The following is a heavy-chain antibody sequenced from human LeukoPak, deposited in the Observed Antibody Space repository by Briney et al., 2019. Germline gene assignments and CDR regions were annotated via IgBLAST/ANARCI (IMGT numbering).Heavy chain of an antibody. CDR2: ITTDGRST. CDR3: AKGSSTTCPCYRDY. D-gene: IGHD2-2*01. J-gene: IGHJ4*02. CDR1: GFTFDDYA. Sequence: GGSLRLSCAASGFTFDDYAMSWVRQAPGKGLEWVSAITTDGRSTYYADSVKGRFTISRDNSKNTLYLQMNSLRAEDTALYYCAKGSSTTCPCYRDYWGQGTLVTVSS. V-gene: IGHV3-23*01.